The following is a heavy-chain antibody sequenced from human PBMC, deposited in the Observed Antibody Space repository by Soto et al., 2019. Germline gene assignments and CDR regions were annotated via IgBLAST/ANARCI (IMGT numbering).Heavy chain of an antibody. CDR3: AKDLFGGIVGATNGIRTRGFPGY. CDR2: ISYDGSNK. V-gene: IGHV3-30*18. CDR1: GFTFSSYG. J-gene: IGHJ4*02. D-gene: IGHD1-26*01. Sequence: PGGSLRLSCAASGFTFSSYGMHWVRQAPGKGLEWVAVISYDGSNKYYADSVKGRFTISRDNSKNTLYLQMNSLRAEDTAVYYCAKDLFGGIVGATNGIRTRGFPGYWGQGTLVTVSS.